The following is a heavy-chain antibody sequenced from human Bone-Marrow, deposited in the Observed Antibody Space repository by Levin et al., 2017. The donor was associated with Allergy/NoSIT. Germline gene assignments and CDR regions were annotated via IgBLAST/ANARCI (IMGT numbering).Heavy chain of an antibody. D-gene: IGHD2-2*01. Sequence: GGSLRLSCAASGFTFSSYWMHWVRQAPGKGLVWVSRINSDGSSTSYADSVKGRFTISRDNAKNTLYLQMNSLRAEDTAVYYCARSHQLADYFDYWGQGTLVTVSS. CDR3: ARSHQLADYFDY. CDR2: INSDGSST. CDR1: GFTFSSYW. J-gene: IGHJ4*02. V-gene: IGHV3-74*01.